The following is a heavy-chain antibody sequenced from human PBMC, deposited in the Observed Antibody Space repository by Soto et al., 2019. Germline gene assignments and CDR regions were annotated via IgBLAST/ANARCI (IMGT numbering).Heavy chain of an antibody. CDR3: ARDLKGPYSSSWYYYYYGMDV. J-gene: IGHJ6*02. V-gene: IGHV4-31*03. CDR1: GGSISSGGYY. D-gene: IGHD6-13*01. CDR2: IYYSGST. Sequence: TLSLTCTVSGGSISSGGYYWSWIRQHPGKGLEWIGYIYYSGSTYYNPSLKSRVTISVDTSKNQFSLKLSSVTAADTAVYYCARDLKGPYSSSWYYYYYGMDVWGQGTTVTVSS.